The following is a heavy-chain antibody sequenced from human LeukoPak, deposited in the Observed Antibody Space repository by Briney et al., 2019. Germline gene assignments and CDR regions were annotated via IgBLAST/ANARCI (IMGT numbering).Heavy chain of an antibody. Sequence: GGSLRLSCAASGFTFNNYPMSWVRQAPGKGLEWVSAISGSGGSTYYADSVKGRFTISRDNSKNTLYLQMNSLRAEDTAVYYCAKETEGYYFDYWGQGTLVTVSS. CDR3: AKETEGYYFDY. V-gene: IGHV3-23*01. CDR2: ISGSGGST. CDR1: GFTFNNYP. J-gene: IGHJ4*02.